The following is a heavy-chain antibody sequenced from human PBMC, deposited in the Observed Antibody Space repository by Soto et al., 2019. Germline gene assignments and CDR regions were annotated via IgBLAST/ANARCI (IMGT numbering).Heavy chain of an antibody. CDR2: IYYSGST. CDR3: ARGGNYYYHYMDV. Sequence: SQTLSLTCTVSGGSISSYYWSWIRQPPGKGLEWIGYIYYSGSTNYNPSLKSRVTISIDTSKNHFSLKLSSVTAADTAVYYCARGGNYYYHYMDVWGKGTTVTVSS. V-gene: IGHV4-59*01. CDR1: GGSISSYY. J-gene: IGHJ6*03.